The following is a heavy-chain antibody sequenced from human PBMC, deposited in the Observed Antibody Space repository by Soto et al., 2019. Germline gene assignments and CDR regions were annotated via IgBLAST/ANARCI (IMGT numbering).Heavy chain of an antibody. Sequence: SETLSLTCAVSGGSFSGFFWGGIRQPPGKGLEWIGEVNHGGSTNYNPSLKSRVTISSDTSKNHFSLTLRSVTAADTAVYYCARAAVAAGGPFDKWGQGALVTVSS. V-gene: IGHV4-34*01. J-gene: IGHJ4*02. CDR2: VNHGGST. CDR3: ARAAVAAGGPFDK. D-gene: IGHD2-15*01. CDR1: GGSFSGFF.